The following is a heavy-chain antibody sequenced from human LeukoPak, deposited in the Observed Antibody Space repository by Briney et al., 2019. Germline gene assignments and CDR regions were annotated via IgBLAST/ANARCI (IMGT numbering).Heavy chain of an antibody. CDR3: ASSRGGCSSTSCYDY. D-gene: IGHD2-2*01. CDR2: IYYSGST. J-gene: IGHJ4*02. V-gene: IGHV4-59*01. Sequence: KPSETLSLTCTVSGGSTSSYYWSWIRQPPGKGLEWIGYIYYSGSTNYNPSLKSRVTISVDTSKNQFSLKLSSVTAADTAVYYCASSRGGCSSTSCYDYWGQGTPVTVSS. CDR1: GGSTSSYY.